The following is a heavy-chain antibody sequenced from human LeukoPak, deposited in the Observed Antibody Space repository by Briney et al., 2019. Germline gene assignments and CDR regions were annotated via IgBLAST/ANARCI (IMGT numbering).Heavy chain of an antibody. CDR2: FSYSGGTV. Sequence: GGSLRLSCAASGFTFSSYEMNWVRQAPGKGLERISYFSYSGGTVYYADPVKGRFTISRDNAKNSLYLQMNSLRDEDTAVYYCARGSRGLGGSYNWFDPWGQGTLVTASS. CDR1: GFTFSSYE. D-gene: IGHD3-16*01. CDR3: ARGSRGLGGSYNWFDP. J-gene: IGHJ5*02. V-gene: IGHV3-48*03.